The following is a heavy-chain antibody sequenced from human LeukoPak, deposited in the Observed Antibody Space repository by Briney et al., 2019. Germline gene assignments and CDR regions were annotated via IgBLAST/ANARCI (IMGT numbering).Heavy chain of an antibody. CDR3: AREGCSSTSCYAVHDAFDI. Sequence: ASVKVSCKASGYTFTGYYMHWVRQAPGQGLEWMGWINPNSGGTNYAQKFQGRVTMTRDTSISTAHMELSRLRSDDTAVYYCAREGCSSTSCYAVHDAFDIWGQGTMVTVSS. V-gene: IGHV1-2*02. CDR2: INPNSGGT. D-gene: IGHD2-2*01. CDR1: GYTFTGYY. J-gene: IGHJ3*02.